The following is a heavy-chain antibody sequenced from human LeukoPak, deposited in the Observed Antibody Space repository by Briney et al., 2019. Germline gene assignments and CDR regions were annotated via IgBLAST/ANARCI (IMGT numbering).Heavy chain of an antibody. D-gene: IGHD3-3*01. CDR2: IYYSRST. J-gene: IGHJ3*02. V-gene: IGHV4-39*02. CDR3: ARDPKDFWSGSVRGDGFDK. CDR1: VGSISSSSYY. Sequence: SETLSLTCTVSVGSISSSSYYWGWIRQPPGKGLEWIGRIYYSRSTYYNPSLKSRVTITIDTSKSQFSLKLSSVTAADSVLYCSARDPKDFWSGSVRGDGFDKWGQRKMVTVSS.